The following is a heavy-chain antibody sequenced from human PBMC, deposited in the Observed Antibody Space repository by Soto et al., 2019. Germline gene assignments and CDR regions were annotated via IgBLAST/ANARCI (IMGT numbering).Heavy chain of an antibody. D-gene: IGHD2-15*01. CDR3: AKRGDILDVSSSFVGYGMDV. J-gene: IGHJ6*02. V-gene: IGHV3-23*01. CDR2: IRGNGAGI. Sequence: GGSLRLSCVASGFTFRIYAMTWVRQAPGKGLEWVARIRGNGAGISYADSVKGRFTISRDNSKNTVYLQMNSLRADDTAVYFCAKRGDILDVSSSFVGYGMDVWGQGTTVTVSS. CDR1: GFTFRIYA.